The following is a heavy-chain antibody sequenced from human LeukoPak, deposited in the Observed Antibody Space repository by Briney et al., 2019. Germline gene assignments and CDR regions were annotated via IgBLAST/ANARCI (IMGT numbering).Heavy chain of an antibody. Sequence: SETLSLTCTVSGGSISSYYWSWIRQPPGKGLEWIGYIYYSGSTNYNPSLKSRVTISVDTSKKQFSLKLRSVTAADTAVYYCARGPPRDYVWGSYPHYFDYWGQGTLVTVSS. D-gene: IGHD3-16*02. CDR2: IYYSGST. CDR1: GGSISSYY. V-gene: IGHV4-59*08. J-gene: IGHJ4*02. CDR3: ARGPPRDYVWGSYPHYFDY.